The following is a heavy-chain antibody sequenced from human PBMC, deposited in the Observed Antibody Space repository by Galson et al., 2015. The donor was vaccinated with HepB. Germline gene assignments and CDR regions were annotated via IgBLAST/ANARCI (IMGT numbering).Heavy chain of an antibody. CDR2: ISSASGTTI. Sequence: SLRLSCAASGFTFSDYYMSWIRQAPGKGLEWVSYISSASGTTIYYADSVRGRFTISRDNAKKSLYLQMNSLTAEDTAVYYCARYRPPGIAVAGMLFDYWGQGTLVTVSS. V-gene: IGHV3-11*01. CDR3: ARYRPPGIAVAGMLFDY. J-gene: IGHJ4*02. D-gene: IGHD6-19*01. CDR1: GFTFSDYY.